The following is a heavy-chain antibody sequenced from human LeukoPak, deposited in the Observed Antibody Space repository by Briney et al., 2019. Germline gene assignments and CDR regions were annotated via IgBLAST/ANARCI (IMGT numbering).Heavy chain of an antibody. Sequence: GGSLRLSCAASGFTFCTYAMNWVRQGPGGGVEWVSAISGSGGSTYYADSVKGRFTTSRDNSKNTLYLQMNSLRAEDTAVYYCAKDLAGSGSYSFDYWGQGTLVTVSS. CDR2: ISGSGGST. J-gene: IGHJ4*02. D-gene: IGHD1-26*01. V-gene: IGHV3-23*01. CDR1: GFTFCTYA. CDR3: AKDLAGSGSYSFDY.